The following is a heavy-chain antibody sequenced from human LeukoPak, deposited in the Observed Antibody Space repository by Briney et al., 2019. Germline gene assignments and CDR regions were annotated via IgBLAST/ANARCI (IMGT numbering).Heavy chain of an antibody. Sequence: SVKVSCKASGGAFTNYAINWVRQAPGQGLEWMGRVIPILGIANYAQKFQGRVTITADKSTSTAYMELSSLRSDDTAVYYCARDLPYCSSTSCPLDDAFDIWGQGTMVTVSS. CDR2: VIPILGIA. D-gene: IGHD2-2*01. J-gene: IGHJ3*02. V-gene: IGHV1-69*04. CDR1: GGAFTNYA. CDR3: ARDLPYCSSTSCPLDDAFDI.